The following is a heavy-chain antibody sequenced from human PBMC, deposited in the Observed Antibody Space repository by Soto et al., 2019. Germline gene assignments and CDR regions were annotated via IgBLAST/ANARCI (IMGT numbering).Heavy chain of an antibody. Sequence: GGSLRLSCAASGFTFSSYAMHWVRQAPGKGLEWVAVISYDGSNKYYADSVKGRFTISRDNSKNTLYLQMNSLRAEDTAVYYYARDIAYGGNFHGMDVWGQGTTVTVSS. CDR3: ARDIAYGGNFHGMDV. CDR1: GFTFSSYA. V-gene: IGHV3-30-3*01. D-gene: IGHD4-17*01. CDR2: ISYDGSNK. J-gene: IGHJ6*02.